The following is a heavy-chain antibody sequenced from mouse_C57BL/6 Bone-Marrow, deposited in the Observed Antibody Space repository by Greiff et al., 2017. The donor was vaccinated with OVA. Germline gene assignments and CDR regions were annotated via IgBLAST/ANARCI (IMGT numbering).Heavy chain of an antibody. J-gene: IGHJ4*01. CDR2: IWGDGST. D-gene: IGHD1-1*01. CDR1: GFSLTSYG. Sequence: QVQLQQSGPGLVAPSQSLSITCTVSGFSLTSYGVSWVRQPPGKGLEWLGVIWGDGSTNYHSALISRLSISKDNSKSQVFLKLNSLQTDDTATYYCAKKGISYYYGSSGAMDYWGQGTSVTVSS. V-gene: IGHV2-3*01. CDR3: AKKGISYYYGSSGAMDY.